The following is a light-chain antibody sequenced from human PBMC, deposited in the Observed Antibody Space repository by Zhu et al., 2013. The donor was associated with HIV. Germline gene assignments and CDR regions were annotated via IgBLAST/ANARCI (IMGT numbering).Light chain of an antibody. Sequence: SSELTQDPAVSVALGQTIRITCQGDSLRSHYANWYQQQPGQAPILVIYGKNNRPSGIPDRFSGSSSRNTASLTITGTQAEDEADYYCNSRVSPDNRDVVFGGGTRADRP. CDR3: NSRVSPDNRDVV. CDR2: GKN. V-gene: IGLV3-19*01. J-gene: IGLJ2*01. CDR1: SLRSHY.